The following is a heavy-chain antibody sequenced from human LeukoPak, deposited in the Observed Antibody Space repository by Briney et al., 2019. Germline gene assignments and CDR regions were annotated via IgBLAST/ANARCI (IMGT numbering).Heavy chain of an antibody. CDR1: ADSISRGSYY. CDR3: AREFSY. J-gene: IGHJ4*02. V-gene: IGHV4-61*09. Sequence: SQTLSLTCTVSADSISRGSYYWTWIRQPTGKGLEWIGHIYTSGSTNYNPSLKSRVTISVDTSKNQFSLKLSSVTAADTAVYYCAREFSYWGQGTLVTISS. CDR2: IYTSGST.